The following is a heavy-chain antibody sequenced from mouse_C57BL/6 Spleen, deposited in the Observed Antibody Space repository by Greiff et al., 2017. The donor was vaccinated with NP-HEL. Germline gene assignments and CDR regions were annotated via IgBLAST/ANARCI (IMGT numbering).Heavy chain of an antibody. CDR2: IDPSDSYT. CDR1: GYTFTSYG. CDR3: ARGGSSYVWYFDV. D-gene: IGHD1-1*01. J-gene: IGHJ1*03. Sequence: VQLKESGAELARPGASVKLSCKASGYTFTSYGISWVKQRTGQGLEWIGEIDPSDSYTNYNQKFKGKATLTVDTSSSTAYMQLSSLTSEDSAVYYCARGGSSYVWYFDVWGTGTTVTVSS. V-gene: IGHV1-50*01.